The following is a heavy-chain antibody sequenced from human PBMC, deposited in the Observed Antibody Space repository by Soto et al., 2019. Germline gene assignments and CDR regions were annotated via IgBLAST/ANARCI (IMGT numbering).Heavy chain of an antibody. D-gene: IGHD2-15*01. J-gene: IGHJ4*02. Sequence: QVQLQESGPGLVKPSETLSLTCTVSGGSISSYYWSWIRQPPGKGLEWIGCIYYSGSTNYNPSLKSRVTISVDTSKNQFSLKLSSVTAADTAVYYCARRYGGTFDYWGQGTLVTVSS. CDR2: IYYSGST. CDR3: ARRYGGTFDY. CDR1: GGSISSYY. V-gene: IGHV4-59*08.